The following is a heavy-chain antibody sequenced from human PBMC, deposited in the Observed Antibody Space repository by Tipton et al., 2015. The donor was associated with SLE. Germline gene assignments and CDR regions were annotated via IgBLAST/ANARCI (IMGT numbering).Heavy chain of an antibody. CDR3: ARDWRDSGWYGGFDS. Sequence: TLSLTCTVSGGSIGTHYWSWIRQSAVKGLEYIGRIYAGGTTNYHPPLKSRVTMSVDTSKNQFSLKLNSVTAADTAVYYCARDWRDSGWYGGFDSWAQGTLVTVSS. J-gene: IGHJ4*02. D-gene: IGHD6-19*01. CDR1: GGSIGTHY. CDR2: IYAGGTT. V-gene: IGHV4-4*07.